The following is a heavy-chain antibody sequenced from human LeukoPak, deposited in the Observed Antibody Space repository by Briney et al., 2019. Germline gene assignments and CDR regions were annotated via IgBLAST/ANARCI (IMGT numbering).Heavy chain of an antibody. Sequence: GGSLRLSCAASGFSFSTYWMHWVRQVPGKGPEWVSHITPDGSTTNYADSVKGRFTISRDNAKNTLYLQMNSLRAEDTAVYYCSSQISRGGNWGQGTLVTVSS. CDR2: ITPDGSTT. J-gene: IGHJ4*02. CDR1: GFSFSTYW. D-gene: IGHD3-16*01. V-gene: IGHV3-74*01. CDR3: SSQISRGGN.